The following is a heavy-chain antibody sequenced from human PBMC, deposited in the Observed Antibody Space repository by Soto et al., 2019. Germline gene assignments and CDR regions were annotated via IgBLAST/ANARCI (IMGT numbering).Heavy chain of an antibody. D-gene: IGHD6-19*01. CDR2: IYPGNSDT. Sequence: GESLKISCKGSGYSFTSYWIGWVRQMPGKGLEWMGIIYPGNSDTRYSPSFQGQVTISADKSISTAYLQWSSLKASDTAMYYCARVNSIAVAGYYYYGMDVWGQGTTVTAP. CDR3: ARVNSIAVAGYYYYGMDV. J-gene: IGHJ6*02. V-gene: IGHV5-51*01. CDR1: GYSFTSYW.